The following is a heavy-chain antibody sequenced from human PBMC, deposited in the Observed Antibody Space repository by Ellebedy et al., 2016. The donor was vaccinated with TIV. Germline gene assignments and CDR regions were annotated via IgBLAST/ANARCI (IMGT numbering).Heavy chain of an antibody. CDR2: ISYDGSNK. CDR1: GFTFSSYG. Sequence: GESLKISXAASGFTFSSYGMHWVRQAPGKGLEWVAVISYDGSNKYYADSVKGRFTISRDNSKNTLYLQMNSLRAEDTAVYYCAKGDDAFDIWGQGTMVTVSS. V-gene: IGHV3-30*18. J-gene: IGHJ3*02. CDR3: AKGDDAFDI.